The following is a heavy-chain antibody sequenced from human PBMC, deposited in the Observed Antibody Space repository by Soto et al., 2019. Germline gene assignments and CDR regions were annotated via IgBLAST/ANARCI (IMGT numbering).Heavy chain of an antibody. D-gene: IGHD3-3*01. Sequence: ASVKVSCKASGYTFTSYAMHWVRQAPGQRLEWMGWINAGNGNTKYAQKLQGRVTITRDTSTSTAYMELSSLRSDDTAVYYCARGSECDYWGQGTLVTVSS. J-gene: IGHJ4*02. V-gene: IGHV1-3*01. CDR1: GYTFTSYA. CDR3: ARGSECDY. CDR2: INAGNGNT.